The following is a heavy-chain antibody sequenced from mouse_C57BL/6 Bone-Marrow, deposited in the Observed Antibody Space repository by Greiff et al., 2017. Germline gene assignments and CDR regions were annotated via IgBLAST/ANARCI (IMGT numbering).Heavy chain of an antibody. V-gene: IGHV1-75*01. J-gene: IGHJ4*01. CDR1: GYTFTDYY. Sequence: VQLQESGPELVKPGASVKISCKASGYTFTDYYINWVKQRPGQGLEWIGWIFPGSGSSYYTEKFKGKAPLTVDKSSSAAYMLLSSLTSEDSAVYFCARSGDSSGPYAMDYWGQGTSVTVSS. CDR3: ARSGDSSGPYAMDY. D-gene: IGHD3-2*02. CDR2: IFPGSGSS.